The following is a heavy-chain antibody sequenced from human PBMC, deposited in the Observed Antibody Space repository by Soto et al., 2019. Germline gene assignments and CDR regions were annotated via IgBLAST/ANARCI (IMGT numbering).Heavy chain of an antibody. CDR1: GCTFTASY. Sequence: QVQLVQSGAEVKKPGASVKVSGKASGCTFTASYMHWVRQAPGQGLEWMGIIDPSGGSTSYSQKFQGRVTMTRDTSTSTVYMELNSLRSEDTVVFYCARDSGHYYRSDAFDKWGQGTMVTVSS. J-gene: IGHJ3*02. CDR3: ARDSGHYYRSDAFDK. D-gene: IGHD1-26*01. CDR2: IDPSGGST. V-gene: IGHV1-46*01.